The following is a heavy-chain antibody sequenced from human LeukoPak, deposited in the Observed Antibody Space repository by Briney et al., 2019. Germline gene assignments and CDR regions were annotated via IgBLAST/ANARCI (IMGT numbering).Heavy chain of an antibody. CDR2: IYSGGST. CDR1: GFTFSSYA. D-gene: IGHD1-26*01. J-gene: IGHJ3*02. V-gene: IGHV3-53*05. Sequence: PGGSLRLSCAASGFTFSSYAMSWVSEAPARGLEWVSVIYSGGSTYHADSVKGRFTISRDNSKNTLYLQMNSLRGEDTAVYYCAGRSGNYLAAFDIWGQGTMVTVSS. CDR3: AGRSGNYLAAFDI.